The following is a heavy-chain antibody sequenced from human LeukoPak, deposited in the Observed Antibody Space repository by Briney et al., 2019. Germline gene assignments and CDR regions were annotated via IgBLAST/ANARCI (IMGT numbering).Heavy chain of an antibody. CDR1: GGSISSYY. Sequence: SETLSLTCTVSGGSISSYYWSWIRHPAGKGLEWIGRIYTSGSTNYNPSLKSRVTMSVGTSKNQFSLKLSSVTAADTAVYYCARDFLPVIAAAGYNWFDPWGQGTLVTVSS. D-gene: IGHD6-13*01. J-gene: IGHJ5*02. CDR3: ARDFLPVIAAAGYNWFDP. V-gene: IGHV4-4*07. CDR2: IYTSGST.